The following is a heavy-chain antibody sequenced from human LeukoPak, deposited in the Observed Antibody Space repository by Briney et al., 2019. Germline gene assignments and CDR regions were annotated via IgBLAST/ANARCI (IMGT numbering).Heavy chain of an antibody. CDR3: AGGYDSSGYYLDDNYYYGMDV. D-gene: IGHD3-22*01. CDR2: TRNKANSYTT. CDR1: GFTFSDHY. V-gene: IGHV3-72*01. Sequence: SGGSLRLSCAASGFTFSDHYMDWVRQAPGKGLEWVGRTRNKANSYTTEYAASVKGRFTISRDDSKNSLYLQMNSLKTEDTAVYYCAGGYDSSGYYLDDNYYYGMDVWGQGTTVTVSS. J-gene: IGHJ6*02.